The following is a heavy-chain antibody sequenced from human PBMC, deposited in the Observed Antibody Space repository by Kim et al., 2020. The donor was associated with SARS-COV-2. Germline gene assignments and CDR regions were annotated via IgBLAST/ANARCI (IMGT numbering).Heavy chain of an antibody. J-gene: IGHJ6*02. Sequence: GGSLRLSCAASGFTFSSYSMNWVRQAPGKGLEWVSSISISSSYIYYADSVKGRFTISRDNAKNSLYLQMNSLRAEDTAVYYCARGYYYDSSGYYYYYGMDVWGQGTTVTVSS. CDR3: ARGYYYDSSGYYYYYGMDV. V-gene: IGHV3-21*01. CDR1: GFTFSSYS. D-gene: IGHD3-22*01. CDR2: ISISSSYI.